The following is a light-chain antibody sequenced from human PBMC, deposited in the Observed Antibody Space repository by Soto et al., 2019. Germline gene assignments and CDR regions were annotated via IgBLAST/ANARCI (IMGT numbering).Light chain of an antibody. V-gene: IGKV3-20*01. CDR1: QTIGNK. J-gene: IGKJ1*01. CDR2: GES. Sequence: EIVLAQSPATLSVSPGERVTLSCRATQTIGNKLAWYQQKPGQAPRLLIYGESRRATGIPDRFSGSGSGTDFTLTISRLEPEDFAVYYCHQYDSWTFGQGTKVDIK. CDR3: HQYDSWT.